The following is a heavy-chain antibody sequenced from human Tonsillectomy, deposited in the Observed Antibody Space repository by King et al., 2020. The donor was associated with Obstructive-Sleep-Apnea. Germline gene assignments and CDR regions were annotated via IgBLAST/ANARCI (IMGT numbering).Heavy chain of an antibody. CDR1: GFTFSNYA. J-gene: IGHJ4*02. CDR2: MSYDGSNQ. Sequence: VQLVESGGGVVQPGRSLRLSCAASGFTFSNYAMHWVRQAPGKGLEWVAVMSYDGSNQYCADSVRGRFTISRDNSKNTLYLQMNGLRAEDTAVYYCARITRGSSGLQGSFDYWGQGTLITVS. CDR3: ARITRGSSGLQGSFDY. V-gene: IGHV3-30*04. D-gene: IGHD6-19*01.